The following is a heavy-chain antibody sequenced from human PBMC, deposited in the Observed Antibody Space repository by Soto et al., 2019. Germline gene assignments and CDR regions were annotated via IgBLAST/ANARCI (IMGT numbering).Heavy chain of an antibody. Sequence: QVQLQESGPGLVKPSETLSLTCSVSGGSIGSYYWSWIRQPPGKGLGWIGYIYYSGSTNYNPSLKSRVTISVDTSKNQFSLKLSSVTAADTAVYYCARGGWRQIESGGQGTLVTVSS. D-gene: IGHD3-3*01. CDR3: ARGGWRQIES. V-gene: IGHV4-59*08. J-gene: IGHJ4*02. CDR2: IYYSGST. CDR1: GGSIGSYY.